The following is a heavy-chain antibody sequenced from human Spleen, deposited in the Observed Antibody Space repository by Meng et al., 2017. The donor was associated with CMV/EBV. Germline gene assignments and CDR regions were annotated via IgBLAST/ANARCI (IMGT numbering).Heavy chain of an antibody. V-gene: IGHV3-23*01. Sequence: GGSLRLSCAASAFSFSNYGMNWVRQGPGKGLEWVAGISGSGGSSYYADSVKGRFTISRDNSNNMLYLEMNSLRAEDTAVYYCVKGRRISSQRNYYYYGLDVWGQGTTVTVSS. D-gene: IGHD2-15*01. CDR3: VKGRRISSQRNYYYYGLDV. CDR2: ISGSGGSS. J-gene: IGHJ6*02. CDR1: AFSFSNYG.